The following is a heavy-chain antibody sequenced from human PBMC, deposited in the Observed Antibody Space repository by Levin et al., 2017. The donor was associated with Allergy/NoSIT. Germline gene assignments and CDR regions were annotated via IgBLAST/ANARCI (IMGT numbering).Heavy chain of an antibody. Sequence: GGSLRLSCAASGFTFYTYAMHWVRQAPGKGLEWVAVISYDGNNKYYADSVKGRFTISRDNSNYTLYLQTNSLRPEDTAVYYCARDGEGLRSYFDYWGQGTLVTVSS. J-gene: IGHJ4*02. CDR1: GFTFYTYA. D-gene: IGHD4-17*01. CDR3: ARDGEGLRSYFDY. V-gene: IGHV3-30-3*01. CDR2: ISYDGNNK.